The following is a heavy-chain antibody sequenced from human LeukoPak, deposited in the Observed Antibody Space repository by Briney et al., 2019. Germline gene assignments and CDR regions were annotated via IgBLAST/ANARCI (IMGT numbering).Heavy chain of an antibody. CDR3: AKDYSVGSGSPSDAFDI. Sequence: PGGSLRLSCAASGFTFDDYAMHWVRQAPGKGLEWVSLISGDGGSTYYADSVKGRFTISRDNSKNSLYLQMNSLRTEDTALYYCAKDYSVGSGSPSDAFDIWGQGTMVTVSS. CDR1: GFTFDDYA. V-gene: IGHV3-43*02. CDR2: ISGDGGST. D-gene: IGHD3-10*01. J-gene: IGHJ3*02.